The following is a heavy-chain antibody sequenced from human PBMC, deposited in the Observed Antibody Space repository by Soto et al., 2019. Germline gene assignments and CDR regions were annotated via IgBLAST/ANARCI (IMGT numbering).Heavy chain of an antibody. J-gene: IGHJ4*02. V-gene: IGHV2-5*01. D-gene: IGHD4-4*01. Sequence: QITLKESGPTLVKPTQTLTLTCTFSGFSLSTSGVGVGWIRQPPGKALEWLALIYWSDEKRYSPSLSSRLTITKDTSQNQVVLTMTNMDPVDTATYYCAHRRGADYKGCFHYWGQGTLVTVSS. CDR2: IYWSDEK. CDR3: AHRRGADYKGCFHY. CDR1: GFSLSTSGVG.